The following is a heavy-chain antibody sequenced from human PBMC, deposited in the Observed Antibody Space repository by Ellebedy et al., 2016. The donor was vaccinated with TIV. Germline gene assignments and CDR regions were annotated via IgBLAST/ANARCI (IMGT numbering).Heavy chain of an antibody. J-gene: IGHJ4*02. Sequence: MPSETLSLTCTVSGGSISSSEHYWAWIRQHPGKGLDWVGSIYYSGGTYYNPSLKSRVTISMDTSKTHFSLKLRSVTAPATAVYYCRSNFYGLGSSTIGHWGQGTPVTVSS. V-gene: IGHV4-39*02. CDR3: RSNFYGLGSSTIGH. D-gene: IGHD3-10*01. CDR2: IYYSGGT. CDR1: GGSISSSEHY.